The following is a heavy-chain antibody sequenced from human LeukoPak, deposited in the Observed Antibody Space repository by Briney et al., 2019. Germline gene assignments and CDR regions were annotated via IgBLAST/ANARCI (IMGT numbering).Heavy chain of an antibody. CDR3: ASIYYGVNY. V-gene: IGHV1-69*13. D-gene: IGHD4-17*01. CDR2: IIPIFGTA. CDR1: GYTLAELS. J-gene: IGHJ4*02. Sequence: SVKVSCKVSGYTLAELSMHWVRQAPGQGLEWMGGIIPIFGTANYAQKFQGRVTITADESTSTAYMELSSLRSEDTAVYYCASIYYGVNYWGQGTLVTVSS.